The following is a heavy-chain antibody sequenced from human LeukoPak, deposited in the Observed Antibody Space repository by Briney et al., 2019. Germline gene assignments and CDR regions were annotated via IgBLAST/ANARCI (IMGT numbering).Heavy chain of an antibody. CDR1: GYTFTSYG. V-gene: IGHV1-18*01. J-gene: IGHJ4*02. D-gene: IGHD2-2*01. CDR2: ISAYNGNT. CDR3: ARGVRYQLLSERADNDY. Sequence: GASVKVSCKASGYTFTSYGISWVRQAPGQGLEWMGWISAYNGNTNYAQKLQGRVTMTTDTSTSTAYMELRSLRSDDTAVYYCARGVRYQLLSERADNDYWGQGTLVTVSS.